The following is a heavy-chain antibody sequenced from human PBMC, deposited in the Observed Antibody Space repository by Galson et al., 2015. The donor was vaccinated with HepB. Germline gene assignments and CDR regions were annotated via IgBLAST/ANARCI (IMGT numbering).Heavy chain of an antibody. CDR3: AHRPKGIAAAGTGDGFDY. V-gene: IGHV2-5*02. CDR1: GFSLSTSGVG. CDR2: IYWDDDK. J-gene: IGHJ4*02. Sequence: PALVKPTQTLTLTCTFSGFSLSTSGVGVGWIRQPPGKALEWLALIYWDDDKRYSPSLKSRLTITKDTSKNQVVLTMTNMDPVDTATYYCAHRPKGIAAAGTGDGFDYWGQGTLVTVSS. D-gene: IGHD6-13*01.